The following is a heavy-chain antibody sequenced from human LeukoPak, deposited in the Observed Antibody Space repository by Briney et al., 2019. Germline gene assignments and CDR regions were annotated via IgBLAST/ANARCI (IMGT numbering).Heavy chain of an antibody. Sequence: GGSLRLSCAASGFTFSSYSMNWVRQAPGKGLGWVSSISSSSTSIYYADSVKGRFTISGDNAKNSLYLQMNSLRAEDTAVYYCARVPNIVGGSGMDVWGKGTTVTVSS. CDR1: GFTFSSYS. CDR3: ARVPNIVGGSGMDV. J-gene: IGHJ6*04. V-gene: IGHV3-21*01. D-gene: IGHD2-15*01. CDR2: ISSSSTSI.